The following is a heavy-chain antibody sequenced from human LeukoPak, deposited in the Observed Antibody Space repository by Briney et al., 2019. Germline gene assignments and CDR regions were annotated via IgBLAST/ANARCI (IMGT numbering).Heavy chain of an antibody. Sequence: GGSLRLSCAASGFTFRSYWMHWVRQAPGKGLVWVSRINSDGSSTSYADSVKGRFTISRDNAKNTLYLQMNSLRAEDTAVYYCGYGSGSYSDYWGQGTLVTVSS. CDR3: GYGSGSYSDY. J-gene: IGHJ4*02. V-gene: IGHV3-74*01. CDR2: INSDGSST. D-gene: IGHD3-10*01. CDR1: GFTFRSYW.